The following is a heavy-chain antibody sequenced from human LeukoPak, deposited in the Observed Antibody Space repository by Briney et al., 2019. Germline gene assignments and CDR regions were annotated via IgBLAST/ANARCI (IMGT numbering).Heavy chain of an antibody. CDR2: INTYNGNT. Sequence: ASVNVSCKASGYTFSHYGISSVGQAPGQGLECMGWINTYNGNTTHTQKSQGRVTIPTHTSTSTAYMDLKTLRSDDTALFYCARWVENWFDPWGQGTLVTVSS. V-gene: IGHV1-18*01. J-gene: IGHJ5*02. CDR3: ARWVENWFDP. CDR1: GYTFSHYG.